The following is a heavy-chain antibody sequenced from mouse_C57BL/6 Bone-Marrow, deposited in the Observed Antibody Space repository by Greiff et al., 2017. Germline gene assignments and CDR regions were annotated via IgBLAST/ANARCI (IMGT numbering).Heavy chain of an antibody. CDR2: INYDGSST. CDR3: ARDDYYGSFAY. CDR1: GFTFSDYY. Sequence: ESEGGLVQPGSSMKLSCTASGFTFSDYYMAWVRQVPEKGLEWVANINYDGSSTYYLDSLKSRFIISRDNAKNILYLQMSSLKSEDTATYYCARDDYYGSFAYWGQGTLVTVSA. D-gene: IGHD1-1*01. V-gene: IGHV5-16*01. J-gene: IGHJ3*01.